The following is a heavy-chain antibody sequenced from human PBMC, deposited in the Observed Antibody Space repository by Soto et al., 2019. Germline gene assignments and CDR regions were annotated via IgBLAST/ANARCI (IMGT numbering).Heavy chain of an antibody. Sequence: HSDSLSLTCAVSGGPISSLTNYWAWIRQPPGKGLEWIASISLGGTTYYSPSLKSRLTASLDTSNNQVSLILSSVTVTDTAVYFCVKQAVGSMSSEWGPGTLVTVSS. J-gene: IGHJ4*02. CDR1: GGPISSLTNY. D-gene: IGHD6-6*01. CDR3: VKQAVGSMSSE. CDR2: ISLGGTT. V-gene: IGHV4-39*01.